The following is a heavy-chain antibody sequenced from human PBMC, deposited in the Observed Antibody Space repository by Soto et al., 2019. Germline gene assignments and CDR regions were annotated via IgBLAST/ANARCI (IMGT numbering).Heavy chain of an antibody. CDR2: IYYSGST. D-gene: IGHD6-19*01. J-gene: IGHJ4*02. CDR3: ARAGDSSGPVALGY. Sequence: SETLSRTCTVSGGSISSYYWSWIRQPPGKGLEWIGYIYYSGSTNYNPSLKSRVTISVDTSKNQFSLKLSSVTAADTAVYYCARAGDSSGPVALGYWGQGTLVTVSS. CDR1: GGSISSYY. V-gene: IGHV4-59*01.